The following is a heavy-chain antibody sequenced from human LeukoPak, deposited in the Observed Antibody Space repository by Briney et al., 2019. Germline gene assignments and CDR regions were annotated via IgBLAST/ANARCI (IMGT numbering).Heavy chain of an antibody. V-gene: IGHV4-59*01. Sequence: SETLSLTCTVSSGSISGYYWSWIRQPPGKGLEWIGYIYYSGSTNYNPSLKSRVTISIDTSKNQFSLKLSSVTAADTAVYYCARGQQQLADLDYWGQGTLVTVSS. D-gene: IGHD6-13*01. CDR1: SGSISGYY. CDR3: ARGQQQLADLDY. CDR2: IYYSGST. J-gene: IGHJ4*02.